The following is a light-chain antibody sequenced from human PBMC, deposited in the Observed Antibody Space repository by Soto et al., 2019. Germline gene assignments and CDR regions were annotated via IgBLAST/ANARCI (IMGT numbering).Light chain of an antibody. J-gene: IGLJ1*01. CDR2: DVD. Sequence: QSVLTQPRSVSGSPGQSVTISCTGTSSDVGGYDYVSWYQHHPGKAPKLMIYDVDKRPSGVPGRFSGSKSGNTASLTISGLPAEDEADYYCCSYAGSYPFVFGTGTKLTVL. CDR1: SSDVGGYDY. V-gene: IGLV2-11*01. CDR3: CSYAGSYPFV.